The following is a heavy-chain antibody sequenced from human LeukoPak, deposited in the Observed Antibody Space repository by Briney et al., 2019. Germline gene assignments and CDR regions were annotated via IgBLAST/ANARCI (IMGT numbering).Heavy chain of an antibody. CDR1: GGSISSYY. CDR2: IYYSGST. CDR3: ARYGSGSYYTPIPTYYFDY. D-gene: IGHD3-10*01. J-gene: IGHJ4*02. V-gene: IGHV4-59*12. Sequence: SETLSLTCTVSGGSISSYYWSWIRQPPGKGLEWIGSIYYSGSTYYNLSLKSRVTISVDTSKNQFSLKLSSVTAADTAVYYCARYGSGSYYTPIPTYYFDYWGQGTLVTVSS.